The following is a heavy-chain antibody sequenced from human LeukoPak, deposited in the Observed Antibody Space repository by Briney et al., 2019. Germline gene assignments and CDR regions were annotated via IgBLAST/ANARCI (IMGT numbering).Heavy chain of an antibody. CDR1: GASISSYY. Sequence: SETLSLTCTVSGASISSYYWSWIRQPAGKALEWIGRIYVTGSTSYNPSLESRVSMSLDTSKNHFSLKLRSVTAADTAVYYCARDSGTTGEVKFDPWGQGTLVTVSS. V-gene: IGHV4-4*07. D-gene: IGHD1-7*01. J-gene: IGHJ5*02. CDR2: IYVTGST. CDR3: ARDSGTTGEVKFDP.